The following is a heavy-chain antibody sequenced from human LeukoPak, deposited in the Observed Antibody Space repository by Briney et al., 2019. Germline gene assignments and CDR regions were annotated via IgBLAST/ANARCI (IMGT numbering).Heavy chain of an antibody. J-gene: IGHJ4*02. CDR1: GGSFSGYY. CDR2: INHSGST. CDR3: ARGRGRVSGSYYADY. V-gene: IGHV4-34*01. D-gene: IGHD1-26*01. Sequence: PETLSLTCAVYGGSFSGYYWSWLRQPPGKGLEWIGEINHSGSTNYNPSLKSRVTISVDTSKNQFSLKLSSVTAADTAVYYCARGRGRVSGSYYADYWGQGTLVTVSS.